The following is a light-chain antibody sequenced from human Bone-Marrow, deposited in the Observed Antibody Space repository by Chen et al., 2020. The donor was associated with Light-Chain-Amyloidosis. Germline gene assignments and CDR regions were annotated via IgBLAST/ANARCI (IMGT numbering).Light chain of an antibody. CDR1: QSVSSN. Sequence: EIVMTQSPATLSVSPGERATLSCRASQSVSSNLAWYQQKPGQAPRLLIYGASTRATGIPARFSGSGSGTEFTLTIRSLQSEDFAVYYCQQYNKWPLTFGGGTKVEIK. V-gene: IGKV3-15*01. J-gene: IGKJ4*01. CDR3: QQYNKWPLT. CDR2: GAS.